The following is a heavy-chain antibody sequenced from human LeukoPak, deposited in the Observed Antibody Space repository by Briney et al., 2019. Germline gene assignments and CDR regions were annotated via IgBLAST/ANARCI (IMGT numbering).Heavy chain of an antibody. CDR2: MNPNSGNT. CDR1: GYTFTSYD. Sequence: GASVKVSCKASGYTFTSYDINWVRQATGQGLEWMGWMNPNSGNTGYAQKFQGRVTMTRNTSISTAYMELSSLRSEDTAVYYCARVRGAGYQPPRNKKYWYFDLWGRGTLVTVSS. CDR3: ARVRGAGYQPPRNKKYWYFDL. V-gene: IGHV1-8*01. D-gene: IGHD2-2*01. J-gene: IGHJ2*01.